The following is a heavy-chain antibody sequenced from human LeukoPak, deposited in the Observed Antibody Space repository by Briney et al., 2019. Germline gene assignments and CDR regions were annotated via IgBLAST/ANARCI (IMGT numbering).Heavy chain of an antibody. CDR3: AKETIFGVVIIYFDY. CDR2: ISGSGGST. CDR1: GFTFSSYA. D-gene: IGHD3-3*01. V-gene: IGHV3-23*01. Sequence: GGSLRLSCAASGFTFSSYAMGWVRQAPGKGLEWVSAISGSGGSTYYADSVKGRFTISRDNSKNTLYLQMNSLRAEDTAVYYCAKETIFGVVIIYFDYWGQGTLVTVSS. J-gene: IGHJ4*02.